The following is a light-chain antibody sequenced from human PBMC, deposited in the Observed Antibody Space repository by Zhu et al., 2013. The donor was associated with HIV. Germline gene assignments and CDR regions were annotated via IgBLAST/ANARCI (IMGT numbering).Light chain of an antibody. CDR1: QDIRNY. V-gene: IGKV1-16*01. J-gene: IGKJ1*01. CDR3: QQYNSYSRM. CDR2: AAS. Sequence: DIQMTQSPSSLSASVGDRVTITCRASQDIRNYLAWFQQKPGKVPNLLIHAASSLQSGVPSRFSGSGSGTEFTLTISSLQPEDFATYYCQQYNSYSRMFGQGTKVEVK.